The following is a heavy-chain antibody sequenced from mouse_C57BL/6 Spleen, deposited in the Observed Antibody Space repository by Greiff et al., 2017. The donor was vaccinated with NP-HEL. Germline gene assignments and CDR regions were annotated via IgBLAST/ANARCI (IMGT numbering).Heavy chain of an antibody. CDR2: ISDGGSYT. Sequence: DVMLVESGGGLVKPGGSLKLSCAASGFTFSSYAMSWVRQTPEKRLEWVATISDGGSYTYYPDNVKGRFTISRDNAKNNLYLQMSHLKSEDTAMYYCARDRDDYDGAWLAYWGQGTLVTVSA. CDR3: ARDRDDYDGAWLAY. CDR1: GFTFSSYA. J-gene: IGHJ3*01. V-gene: IGHV5-4*03. D-gene: IGHD2-4*01.